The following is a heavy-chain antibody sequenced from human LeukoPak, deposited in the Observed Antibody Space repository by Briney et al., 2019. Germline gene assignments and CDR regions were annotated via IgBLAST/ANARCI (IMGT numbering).Heavy chain of an antibody. CDR2: ISYDGSNK. D-gene: IGHD6-19*01. J-gene: IGHJ4*02. CDR1: GFTFSSYG. CDR3: AKEQFQYSSGWYVPVPFDY. Sequence: GGSLRLPCAASGFTFSSYGMHWLRQAPGKGLERVAVISYDGSNKYYADSVKGRFTISRDNSKNTLYMQMDRLRAEDTAVYYCAKEQFQYSSGWYVPVPFDYWGQGTLVTVSS. V-gene: IGHV3-30*18.